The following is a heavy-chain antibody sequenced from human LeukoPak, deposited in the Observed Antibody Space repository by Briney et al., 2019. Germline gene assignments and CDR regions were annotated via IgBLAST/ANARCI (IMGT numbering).Heavy chain of an antibody. Sequence: GGSLRLSCAASGFAFSSYGMHWVRQAPGKGLEWVAVISYDGSNKYYADSVKGRFTISRDNSKNTLYLQMNSLRAEDTAVYYCAKEYSSSSVDYWGQGTLVTVSS. CDR1: GFAFSSYG. CDR3: AKEYSSSSVDY. J-gene: IGHJ4*02. CDR2: ISYDGSNK. D-gene: IGHD6-6*01. V-gene: IGHV3-30*18.